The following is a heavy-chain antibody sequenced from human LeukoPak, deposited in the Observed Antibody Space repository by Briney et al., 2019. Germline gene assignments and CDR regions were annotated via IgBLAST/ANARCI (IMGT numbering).Heavy chain of an antibody. J-gene: IGHJ4*02. CDR1: GGSISSSNW. Sequence: PSETLSLTCAVSGGSISSSNWWSWVRQPPGKGLEWIGEIYYSGTTNYNLSLKSRVTISVDKSKNQFSLKLSSVTAADTAVYYCARGREQWPGARPLDYWGQGTLVTVSS. V-gene: IGHV4-4*02. D-gene: IGHD1-26*01. CDR2: IYYSGTT. CDR3: ARGREQWPGARPLDY.